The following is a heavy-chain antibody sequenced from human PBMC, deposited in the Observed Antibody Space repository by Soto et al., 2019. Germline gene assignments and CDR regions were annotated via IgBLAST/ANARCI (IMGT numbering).Heavy chain of an antibody. CDR1: GFTVSSNY. D-gene: IGHD3-9*01. CDR3: ARVSPCVLRYFAWPTDYYFDS. J-gene: IGHJ4*02. Sequence: EVQLVESGGGLVQPGGSLRLSCAASGFTVSSNYMSWVRQAPGNGLEWVSVIYSGGSTYYADSVKGRFTISRHNCKNTLYLQMTSLRAEDTAVYYCARVSPCVLRYFAWPTDYYFDSWGQGTLVTVSS. V-gene: IGHV3-53*04. CDR2: IYSGGST.